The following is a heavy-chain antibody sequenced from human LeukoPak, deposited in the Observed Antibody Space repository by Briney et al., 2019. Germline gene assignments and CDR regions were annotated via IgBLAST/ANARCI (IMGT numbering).Heavy chain of an antibody. CDR3: ASSRGYTSGLWYYYMEV. J-gene: IGHJ6*03. V-gene: IGHV4-34*01. CDR2: INNSGTT. Sequence: SESLSLTCAVYGGSFTSYYWSWIRQPPGKGLEWIAEINNSGTTNYNPSLKGPVTISVDTSKNQVSLKLSSVTAADTAVYYCASSRGYTSGLWYYYMEVWGKGTTVTVSS. CDR1: GGSFTSYY. D-gene: IGHD6-25*01.